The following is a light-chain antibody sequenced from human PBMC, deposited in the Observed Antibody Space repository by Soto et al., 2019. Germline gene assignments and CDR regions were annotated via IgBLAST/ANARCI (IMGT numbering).Light chain of an antibody. CDR2: AAS. V-gene: IGKV3-20*01. CDR1: QSVRNNY. Sequence: EIVFTYSPGTPSFSPGDRAPLSYRSSQSVRNNYLAWYQQRPGQAPRLLIYAASSRATGIPDRFSGSGSGTDFTLTISRLKPEDFAVYYCQQYGTSPRTFGQGTKVDIK. CDR3: QQYGTSPRT. J-gene: IGKJ1*01.